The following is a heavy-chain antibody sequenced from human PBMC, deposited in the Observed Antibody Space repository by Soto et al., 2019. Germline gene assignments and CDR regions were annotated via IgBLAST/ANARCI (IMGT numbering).Heavy chain of an antibody. V-gene: IGHV4-39*01. Sequence: PSETLSLTCTVSGGSISSSDYYWGWIRQAPGKGLEWIGSISYSGSTYYTPSIKSRVTISVDTSKNQFSLKLTSVTAADTAVYNCARHGVSSHYSDFDYWGQGTLVTVSS. D-gene: IGHD2-15*01. CDR2: ISYSGST. J-gene: IGHJ4*02. CDR1: GGSISSSDYY. CDR3: ARHGVSSHYSDFDY.